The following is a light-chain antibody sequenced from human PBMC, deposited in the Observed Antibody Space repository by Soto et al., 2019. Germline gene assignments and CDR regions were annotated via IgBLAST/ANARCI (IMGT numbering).Light chain of an antibody. Sequence: QSVLTQPPSASGTPGQRVAISCSGSSSNIGSNTVNWYQQFPETAPKLLIYSNNQRPSGVPDRFSGSKSGTSASLAISGLHSEDEADYYCAAWDDSLNGFYVFGTGTKLTVL. V-gene: IGLV1-44*01. J-gene: IGLJ1*01. CDR3: AAWDDSLNGFYV. CDR1: SSNIGSNT. CDR2: SNN.